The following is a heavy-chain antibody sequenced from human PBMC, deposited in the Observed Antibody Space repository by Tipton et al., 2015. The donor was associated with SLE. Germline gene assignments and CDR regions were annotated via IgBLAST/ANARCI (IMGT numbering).Heavy chain of an antibody. CDR3: ARVSYDRETSSGRNFWYFDL. Sequence: QVQLVQSGAEEKKPGASVKVSCRASRYTFTSSYIHWVRQAPGQGLEWMGRINPYSGATNYPQKFQGRVTMTRDTSINTAYLELTGLSSDDTAVYYCARVSYDRETSSGRNFWYFDLWGRGTLITVSS. CDR2: INPYSGAT. D-gene: IGHD3-22*01. CDR1: RYTFTSSY. J-gene: IGHJ2*01. V-gene: IGHV1-2*06.